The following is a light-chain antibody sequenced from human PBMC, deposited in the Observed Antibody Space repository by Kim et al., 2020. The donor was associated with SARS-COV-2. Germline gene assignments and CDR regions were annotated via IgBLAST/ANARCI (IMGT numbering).Light chain of an antibody. CDR3: QQRSNWPRRFT. CDR2: DAS. CDR1: QSINTY. J-gene: IGKJ3*01. Sequence: EIVLTQSPATLSLSPGERATLSCRASQSINTYVAWYQQKPGQAPRLLIYDASSRATGIPARFSGSGSGTDFTLTISSLEPEDFAVYYCQQRSNWPRRFTFGPGTKVDIK. V-gene: IGKV3-11*01.